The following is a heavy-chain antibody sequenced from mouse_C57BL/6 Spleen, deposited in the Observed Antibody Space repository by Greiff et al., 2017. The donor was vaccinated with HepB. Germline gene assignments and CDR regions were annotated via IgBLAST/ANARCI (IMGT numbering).Heavy chain of an antibody. CDR3: ERQDYYGSSWYFDV. V-gene: IGHV5-15*01. CDR1: GFTFSDYG. Sequence: EVKLVESGGGLVQPGGSLKLSCAASGFTFSDYGMAWVRQAPRKGPEWVAFISNLAYSIYYADTVTGRFTISRENAKNTRYLEMSSLRSEDTAMYYCERQDYYGSSWYFDVWGTGTTVTVSS. D-gene: IGHD1-1*01. CDR2: ISNLAYSI. J-gene: IGHJ1*03.